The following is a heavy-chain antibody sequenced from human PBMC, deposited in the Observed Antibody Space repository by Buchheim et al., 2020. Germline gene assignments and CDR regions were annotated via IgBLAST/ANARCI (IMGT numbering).Heavy chain of an antibody. CDR3: ARDNLYYYDSSGYYYLFDY. J-gene: IGHJ4*02. V-gene: IGHV3-30-3*01. CDR2: ISYDGSNK. Sequence: QVQLVESGGGVVQPGRSLRLSCAASGFTFSSYAMHWVRQAPGKGLERVAVISYDGSNKYYADSVKGRFSISRDNSKNTTYLQMNSLRAEDTAVYYCARDNLYYYDSSGYYYLFDYWGQGTL. D-gene: IGHD3-22*01. CDR1: GFTFSSYA.